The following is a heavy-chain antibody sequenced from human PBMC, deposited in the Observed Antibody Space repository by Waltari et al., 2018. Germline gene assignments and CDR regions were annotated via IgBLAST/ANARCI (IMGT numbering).Heavy chain of an antibody. CDR2: RKQDGSEK. D-gene: IGHD1-26*01. J-gene: IGHJ4*02. V-gene: IGHV3-7*01. CDR1: GFTFSSYW. CDR3: ASGMGATGFDY. Sequence: EVQLVESGGGLVQPGGSLRLSCAASGFTFSSYWMSWVRQAPGKGREWVANRKQDGSEKYYVDSVKGRFTISRDNAKNSLYLQMNSLRAEDTAVYYCASGMGATGFDYWGQGTLVTVSS.